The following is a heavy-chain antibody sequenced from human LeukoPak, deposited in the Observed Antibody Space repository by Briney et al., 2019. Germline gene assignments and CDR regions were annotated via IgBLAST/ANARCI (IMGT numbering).Heavy chain of an antibody. D-gene: IGHD3-22*01. J-gene: IGHJ4*02. V-gene: IGHV4-39*07. Sequence: PSETLSLTCTVSGGSISSSSYYWGWIRQPPGKGLEWIGSIYYSGSTYYNPSLKSRVTISVDTSKNQFSLKLSSVTAADTAVYYCARDGGYYDSSGLYYGPYYFDYWGQGTLVTVSS. CDR3: ARDGGYYDSSGLYYGPYYFDY. CDR1: GGSISSSSYY. CDR2: IYYSGST.